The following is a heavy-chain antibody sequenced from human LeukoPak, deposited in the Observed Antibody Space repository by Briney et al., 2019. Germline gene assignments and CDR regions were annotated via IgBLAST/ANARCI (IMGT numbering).Heavy chain of an antibody. Sequence: SETLSLTCAVYGGPFSGYYWSWIRQPPGKGLEWIGEINHSGSTNYNPSLKSRVTISVDTSKNQFSLKLSSVTAADTAVYYCARGKLIAVAGYNWFDPWGQGTLVTVSS. J-gene: IGHJ5*02. CDR1: GGPFSGYY. CDR2: INHSGST. CDR3: ARGKLIAVAGYNWFDP. D-gene: IGHD6-19*01. V-gene: IGHV4-34*01.